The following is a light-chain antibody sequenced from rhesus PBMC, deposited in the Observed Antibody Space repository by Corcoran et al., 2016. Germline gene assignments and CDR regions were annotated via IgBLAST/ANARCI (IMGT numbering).Light chain of an antibody. V-gene: IGLV2-32*02. CDR3: SSGAGRNTYI. J-gene: IGLJ1*01. CDR2: EDS. Sequence: AALTQPRSVSGSSGHSVTISCPGTSSVIGCYNYGSWYQQHPGTAPKLLIYEDSKRPSGVSDRFSGSKSANTASLAVSGLRAEDEADYYCSSGAGRNTYIFDVGTRLTVL. CDR1: SSVIGCYNY.